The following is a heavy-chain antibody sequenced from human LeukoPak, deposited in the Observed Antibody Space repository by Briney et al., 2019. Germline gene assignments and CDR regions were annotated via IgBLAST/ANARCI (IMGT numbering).Heavy chain of an antibody. CDR2: ISGSGGST. D-gene: IGHD2-2*01. Sequence: GGSLRLSCAASGFTFSSYGMHWVRQAPGKGLEWVSAISGSGGSTYYADSVKGRFTISRDNSKNTLYLQMNSLRAEDTAVYYCAKQGYCSSTSCHFDYWGQGTLVTVSS. CDR1: GFTFSSYG. V-gene: IGHV3-23*01. J-gene: IGHJ4*02. CDR3: AKQGYCSSTSCHFDY.